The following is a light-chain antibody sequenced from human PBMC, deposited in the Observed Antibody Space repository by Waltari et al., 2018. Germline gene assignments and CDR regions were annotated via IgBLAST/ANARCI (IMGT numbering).Light chain of an antibody. CDR1: PGSVSTTSY. CDR3: ALYMGSGIWV. J-gene: IGLJ3*02. Sequence: QTVVTQEPSLSVSPGGTVTLTCTLSPGSVSTTSYATWYQQTPGQPPRTLVYKANARPSGVPDRFSGSILGNKAALTITGAQADDESDYYCALYMGSGIWVFGGGTKLTVL. V-gene: IGLV8-61*01. CDR2: KAN.